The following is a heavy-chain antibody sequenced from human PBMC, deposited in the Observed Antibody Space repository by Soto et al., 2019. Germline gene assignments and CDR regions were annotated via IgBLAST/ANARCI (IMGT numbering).Heavy chain of an antibody. Sequence: GGSLRLSCAASGFPFSSYVMSWVRQAPGKGLEWVSGITGGGSSTFYADSVKGRFTISRDNSKNTLFLQMNSLGAEDTAVYYCAKDSNKYSSSLRGRYFDYWGQGIGVTVSS. CDR2: ITGGGSST. V-gene: IGHV3-23*01. CDR3: AKDSNKYSSSLRGRYFDY. J-gene: IGHJ4*02. CDR1: GFPFSSYV. D-gene: IGHD4-4*01.